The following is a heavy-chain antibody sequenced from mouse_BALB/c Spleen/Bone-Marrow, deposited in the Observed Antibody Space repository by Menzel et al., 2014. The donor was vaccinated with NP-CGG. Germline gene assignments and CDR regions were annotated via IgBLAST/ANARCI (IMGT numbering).Heavy chain of an antibody. V-gene: IGHV1S135*01. CDR2: IDPFNGGT. CDR1: GYSFSSYY. D-gene: IGHD1-1*01. CDR3: AREGIYYYGSGYFDV. J-gene: IGHJ1*01. Sequence: LQESGPELMKPGASVKISCKASGYSFSSYYMHWVKQSHGKSLEWIGYIDPFNGGTSYNQKFKGKATLTVDKSSSTAYMHLSSLTSEDSAVYYCAREGIYYYGSGYFDVWGAGTTVTVSS.